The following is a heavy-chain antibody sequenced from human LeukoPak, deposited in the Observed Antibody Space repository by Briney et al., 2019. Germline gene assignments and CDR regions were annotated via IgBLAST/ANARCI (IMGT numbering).Heavy chain of an antibody. CDR2: ISSSSSTI. CDR3: AREDLIAARSFDY. D-gene: IGHD6-6*01. V-gene: IGHV3-11*04. J-gene: IGHJ4*02. CDR1: GFTLSDYY. Sequence: GGSLRLSXAASGFTLSDYYMCWIRQAPGKGLEWVSYISSSSSTIYYADSVKGRFTISRDNAKNSLYLQMNSLRAEDTAVYYCAREDLIAARSFDYWGQGTLVTVSS.